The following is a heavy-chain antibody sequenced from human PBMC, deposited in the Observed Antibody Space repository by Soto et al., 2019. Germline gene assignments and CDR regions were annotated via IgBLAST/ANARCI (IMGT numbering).Heavy chain of an antibody. D-gene: IGHD1-1*01. CDR3: ARELERGGMDV. V-gene: IGHV1-69*13. CDR1: GYAFTDYY. CDR2: IIPIFGTA. Sequence: SVKFSCKASGYAFTDYYMHWVRQAPGQGLEWMGGIIPIFGTANYAQKFQGRVTITADESTSTAYMELSSLRSEDTAVYYCARELERGGMDVWGQGTTVTVSS. J-gene: IGHJ6*02.